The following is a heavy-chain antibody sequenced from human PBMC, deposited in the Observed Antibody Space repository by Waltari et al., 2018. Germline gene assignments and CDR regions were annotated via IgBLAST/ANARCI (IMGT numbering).Heavy chain of an antibody. CDR3: ARADVYSSSSVYY. V-gene: IGHV3-30-3*01. J-gene: IGHJ4*02. Sequence: QVQLVESGGGVVQPGRSLRLSCAASGFTFNIYAMNWVSQAPGRGLEWVDLISYDGSNKYFADSVKGRFTISRDDSKNTLYLQMNSLRDEDTAVYYCARADVYSSSSVYYWGQGTLVTVSS. CDR2: ISYDGSNK. D-gene: IGHD6-6*01. CDR1: GFTFNIYA.